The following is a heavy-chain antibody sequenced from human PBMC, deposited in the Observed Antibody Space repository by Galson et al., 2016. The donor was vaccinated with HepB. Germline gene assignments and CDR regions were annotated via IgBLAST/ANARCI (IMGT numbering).Heavy chain of an antibody. V-gene: IGHV1-69*06. CDR1: GGTFSKYT. Sequence: SVKVSCKASGGTFSKYTFSWVRQAPGQGPEWMGGIIPFSGAPNYAPKFQGRLTITADKSTTTVYMDLSSLRSDDTAIYYCAKVLGPGWVALDVWGQGTVVTVSS. CDR2: IIPFSGAP. CDR3: AKVLGPGWVALDV. J-gene: IGHJ6*02. D-gene: IGHD3-9*01.